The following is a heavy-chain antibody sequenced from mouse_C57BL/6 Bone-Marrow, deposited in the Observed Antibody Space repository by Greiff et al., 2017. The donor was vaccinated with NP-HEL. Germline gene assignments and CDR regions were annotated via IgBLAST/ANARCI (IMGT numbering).Heavy chain of an antibody. CDR2: IYPGDGDT. CDR1: GYAFSSSW. V-gene: IGHV1-82*01. CDR3: ARSRDYYGSSSFAY. D-gene: IGHD1-1*01. J-gene: IGHJ3*01. Sequence: LVESGPELVKPGASVKISCKASGYAFSSSWMNWVKQRPGKGLEWIGRIYPGDGDTNYNGKFKGKATLTADKSSSTAYMQLSSLTSEDSAVYFCARSRDYYGSSSFAYWGQGTLVTVSA.